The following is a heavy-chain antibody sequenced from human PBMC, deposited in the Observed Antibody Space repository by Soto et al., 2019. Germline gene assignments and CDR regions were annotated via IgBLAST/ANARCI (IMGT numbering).Heavy chain of an antibody. J-gene: IGHJ4*02. D-gene: IGHD4-17*01. CDR2: INPKTGGT. CDR3: AGDGVGPDYFAS. Sequence: SVKASSKASGYGIKGCYMRWVHPAPGQGLEWMGWINPKTGGTHYVQKFQGRVTMTRDTSITTAYMELSRLRSDDTAVYYCAGDGVGPDYFASRGQGTPVLGSS. CDR1: GYGIKGCY. V-gene: IGHV1-2*02.